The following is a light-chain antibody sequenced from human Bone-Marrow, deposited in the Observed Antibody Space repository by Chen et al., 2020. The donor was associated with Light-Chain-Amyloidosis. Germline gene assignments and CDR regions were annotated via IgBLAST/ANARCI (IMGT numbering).Light chain of an antibody. CDR3: QQYNSYPVT. CDR1: QDITNF. Sequence: IQMTQSPSSLSASVGDRVTITCRASQDITNFLAWYQQKPGEAPKCLIYEASSLQSGVPSKFSGSGSGTYFTLTIGNLQPEDFGTYYCQQYNSYPVTFGQGTRVDVK. J-gene: IGKJ5*01. CDR2: EAS. V-gene: IGKV1-16*02.